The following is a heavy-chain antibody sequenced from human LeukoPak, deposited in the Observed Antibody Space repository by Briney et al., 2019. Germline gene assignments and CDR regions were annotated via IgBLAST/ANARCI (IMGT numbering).Heavy chain of an antibody. CDR3: ARPDSSSWYNDAFDI. Sequence: SETLSLTCAVYGGSFSGYYWSWIRQPPGKGLEWIGEINHSGSTNYNPSLKGRVTISVDTSKNQFSLKLSSVTAADTAVYYCARPDSSSWYNDAFDIWGQGTMVTVSS. D-gene: IGHD6-13*01. J-gene: IGHJ3*02. CDR1: GGSFSGYY. V-gene: IGHV4-34*01. CDR2: INHSGST.